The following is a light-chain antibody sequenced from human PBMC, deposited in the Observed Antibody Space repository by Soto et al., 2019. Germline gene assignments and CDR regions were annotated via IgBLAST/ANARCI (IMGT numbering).Light chain of an antibody. V-gene: IGKV3-15*01. CDR1: QSVSRN. CDR3: QQYNEWPRT. Sequence: EIVMTQSPSTLSVSPGARATLSFRASQSVSRNVVWYQQRPGQAPRLLIYGSSTRATDVPARFSGSGSGTEFTLTISSLQSEDFAIYYCQQYNEWPRTFGQGTKVQSK. J-gene: IGKJ1*01. CDR2: GSS.